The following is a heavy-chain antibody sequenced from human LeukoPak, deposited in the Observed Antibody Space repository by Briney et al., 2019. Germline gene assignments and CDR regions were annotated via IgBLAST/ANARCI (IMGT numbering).Heavy chain of an antibody. CDR3: ARTLTAAGSDS. J-gene: IGHJ5*01. CDR1: GYSFTSYW. D-gene: IGHD6-13*01. Sequence: GESLKISCKGSGYSFTSYWIGWVRRMPGKGLEWMGWINPNSGGTNYAQKFQGRVTMTRDTSITTAYMELSRLRSDDAAVYYCARTLTAAGSDSWGQGTLVTVSS. CDR2: INPNSGGT. V-gene: IGHV1-2*02.